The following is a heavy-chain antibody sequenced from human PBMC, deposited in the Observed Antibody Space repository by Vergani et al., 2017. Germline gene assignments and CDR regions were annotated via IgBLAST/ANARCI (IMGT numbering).Heavy chain of an antibody. D-gene: IGHD2-15*01. CDR1: GFTFNSYG. CDR2: IRSDESRR. Sequence: QVQLVESGGGVVQPGGSLRLSCAASGFTFNSYGMHLVRQAPGKGLEWVASIRSDESRRYYGDSMEGPFTISRDNSKNTLYLQMKSLRPEDTAVYYCAKEGGGCCSGGTCYPEYWGQGTLVIVSS. CDR3: AKEGGGCCSGGTCYPEY. J-gene: IGHJ4*02. V-gene: IGHV3-30*02.